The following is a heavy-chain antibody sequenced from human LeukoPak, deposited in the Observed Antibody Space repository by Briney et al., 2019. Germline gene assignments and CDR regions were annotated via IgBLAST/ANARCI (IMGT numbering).Heavy chain of an antibody. CDR1: GFTFSSYW. CDR3: ARDPSSYYYYMDV. V-gene: IGHV3-7*01. J-gene: IGHJ6*03. CDR2: IKQDGSEK. Sequence: GGSLRLSCAASGFTFSSYWMSWVRQAPGKGLEWVANIKQDGSEKYYVDSVKGRFTISRDNARNSLYLQMNSLRAEDTAVYYCARDPSSYYYYMDVWGKGTTVTVSS.